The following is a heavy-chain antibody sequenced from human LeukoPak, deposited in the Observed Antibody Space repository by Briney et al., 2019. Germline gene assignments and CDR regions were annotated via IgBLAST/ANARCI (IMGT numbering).Heavy chain of an antibody. V-gene: IGHV1-69*05. CDR1: GGTFSSYA. J-gene: IGHJ5*01. D-gene: IGHD2-2*01. CDR2: IIPIFGTA. CDR3: ARDIVVVPAAIHWFDS. Sequence: ASVKVSCKASGGTFSSYAISWVRQAPGQGLEWMGGIIPIFGTANYAQKFQGRVTIATDESTSTAYMELSSLRSEDTAVYYCARDIVVVPAAIHWFDSWGQGTLFIFSS.